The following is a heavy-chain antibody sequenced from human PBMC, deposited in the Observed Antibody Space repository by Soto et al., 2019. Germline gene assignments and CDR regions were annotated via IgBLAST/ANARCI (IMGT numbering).Heavy chain of an antibody. Sequence: GSSLQVSCKASGGTFSSYAISWVRQAPGQGLEWMGGIIPIFGTANYAQKFQGRVTITADESTSTAYMELSSLRSEDTAVYYCARGWREYSSSCAFDSWGQGTMVTVSS. CDR1: GGTFSSYA. CDR2: IIPIFGTA. D-gene: IGHD6-6*01. J-gene: IGHJ3*02. V-gene: IGHV1-69*13. CDR3: ARGWREYSSSCAFDS.